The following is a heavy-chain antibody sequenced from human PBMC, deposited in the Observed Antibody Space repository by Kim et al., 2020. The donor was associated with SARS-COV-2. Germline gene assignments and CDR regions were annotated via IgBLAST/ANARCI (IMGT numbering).Heavy chain of an antibody. CDR1: GYTFTSYA. CDR2: INAGNGNT. J-gene: IGHJ4*02. V-gene: IGHV1-3*01. CDR3: ARDQAPIHDSSGWFYFDY. D-gene: IGHD6-19*01. Sequence: ASVKVSCKASGYTFTSYAMHWVRQAPGQRLEWMGWINAGNGNTKYSQKFQGRVTITRDTSASTAYMELSSLRSEDTAVYYCARDQAPIHDSSGWFYFDYWGQGTLVTVSS.